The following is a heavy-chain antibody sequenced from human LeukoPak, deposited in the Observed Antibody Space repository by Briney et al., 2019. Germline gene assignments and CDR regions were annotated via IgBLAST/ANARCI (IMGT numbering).Heavy chain of an antibody. D-gene: IGHD2/OR15-2a*01. V-gene: IGHV3-23*01. Sequence: GGSLRLSCAASEFTFTTYAMQWGRQAPGNGREWFSGISASGGSTWYADSVKGRFTISSDNSKNTLYLQMNSLRAEATAAYYCAKYVSAKGPPYALDVWGQGTTVTVSS. CDR2: ISASGGST. J-gene: IGHJ6*02. CDR3: AKYVSAKGPPYALDV. CDR1: EFTFTTYA.